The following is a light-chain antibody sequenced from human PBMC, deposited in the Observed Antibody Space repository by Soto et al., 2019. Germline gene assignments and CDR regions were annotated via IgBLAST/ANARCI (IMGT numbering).Light chain of an antibody. V-gene: IGKV2D-29*02. CDR2: EVS. Sequence: MMTQTLLTLSATPGRPASIYCNSCPSLLHSAGETFLFWYLQKPGQSPQLMIYEVSNRFSGVPDRFSGSGSGTDFTLTISRLEPEDFAVYYCQQYGSSPTTFGQGTKVDIK. CDR3: QQYGSSPTT. J-gene: IGKJ1*01. CDR1: PSLLHSAGETF.